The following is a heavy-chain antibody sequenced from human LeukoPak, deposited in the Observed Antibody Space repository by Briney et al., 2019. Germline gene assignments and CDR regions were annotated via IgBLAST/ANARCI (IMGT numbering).Heavy chain of an antibody. CDR1: GGSFSGYY. J-gene: IGHJ4*02. D-gene: IGHD3-16*01. CDR3: ARRRGSTYGLRLYYFDY. Sequence: PSETLSLTCAVYGGSFSGYYWSWIRQPPGEGLEWIGEINHSGSTNYNPSLKSRVTISVDTSKNQFSLKLSSVTAADTAVYYCARRRGSTYGLRLYYFDYWGQGTLVTVSS. V-gene: IGHV4-34*01. CDR2: INHSGST.